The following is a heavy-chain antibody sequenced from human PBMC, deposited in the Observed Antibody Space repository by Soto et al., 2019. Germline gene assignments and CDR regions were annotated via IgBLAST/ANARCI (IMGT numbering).Heavy chain of an antibody. CDR1: GFTFRSAW. D-gene: IGHD3-16*01. CDR3: ARDRGYYDYIWYAFDI. V-gene: IGHV3-33*08. CDR2: IWYDGSNK. J-gene: IGHJ3*02. Sequence: PGGSLRLSCAASGFTFRSAWMNWVRQAPGKGLEWVAVIWYDGSNKYYADSVKGRFTISRDNSKNTLYLQMNSLRAEDTAVYYCARDRGYYDYIWYAFDIWGQGTMVTVSS.